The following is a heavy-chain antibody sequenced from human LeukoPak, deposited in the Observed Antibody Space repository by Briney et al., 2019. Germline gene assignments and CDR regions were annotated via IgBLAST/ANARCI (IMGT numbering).Heavy chain of an antibody. CDR2: ISYDGSNK. J-gene: IGHJ6*03. Sequence: GGSLRLSCAASGFTFTSYGMHWVRQAPGKGQRWVAVISYDGSNKYYADSVKGRFTISRDNSKNTLYLQMNSLRAEDTAVYYCAKTLRVGYYYYYMDVWGKGTTVTVSS. CDR1: GFTFTSYG. V-gene: IGHV3-30*18. D-gene: IGHD1-26*01. CDR3: AKTLRVGYYYYYMDV.